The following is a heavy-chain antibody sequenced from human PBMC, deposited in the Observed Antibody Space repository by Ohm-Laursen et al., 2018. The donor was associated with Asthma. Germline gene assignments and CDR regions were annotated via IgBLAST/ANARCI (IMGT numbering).Heavy chain of an antibody. J-gene: IGHJ4*01. CDR2: INPSSGGT. Sequence: SVKVSCKASGYTFTGYYMDWVRQAPGQGLEWMGRINPSSGGTNCAQKFQDRVTMTRDTSISTAYMELHRLKSDDTAVYYCARVQGNGYWGQGTLVTVSS. D-gene: IGHD2-8*01. CDR1: GYTFTGYY. V-gene: IGHV1-2*06. CDR3: ARVQGNGY.